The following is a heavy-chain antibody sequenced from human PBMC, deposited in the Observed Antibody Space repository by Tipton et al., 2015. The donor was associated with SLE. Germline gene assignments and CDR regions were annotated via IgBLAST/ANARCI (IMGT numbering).Heavy chain of an antibody. CDR3: ARGRGSSSSGHY. D-gene: IGHD6-6*01. CDR2: IYYSGTT. V-gene: IGHV4-59*01. CDR1: GDSITNYY. J-gene: IGHJ4*02. Sequence: TLSLTCTVSGDSITNYYWNWIRQPPGKGLEWIGYIYYSGTTNFNPSLKSRVTISVDTSKNQFSLNLSSVTAADTAVYYCARGRGSSSSGHYWGQGTLVTVSS.